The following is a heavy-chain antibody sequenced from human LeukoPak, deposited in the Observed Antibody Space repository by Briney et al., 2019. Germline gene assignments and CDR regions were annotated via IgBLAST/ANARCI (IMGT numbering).Heavy chain of an antibody. CDR1: GYTFSGFY. CDR3: ARVGTQYYYYMDV. CDR2: MNPNSGNT. J-gene: IGHJ6*03. V-gene: IGHV1-8*02. Sequence: ASVKVSCKASGYTFSGFYIHWVRQAPGQGLEWMGWMNPNSGNTGYAQKFQGRVTMTRNTSISTAYMELSSLRSEDTAVYYCARVGTQYYYYMDVWGKGTTVTISS. D-gene: IGHD1-1*01.